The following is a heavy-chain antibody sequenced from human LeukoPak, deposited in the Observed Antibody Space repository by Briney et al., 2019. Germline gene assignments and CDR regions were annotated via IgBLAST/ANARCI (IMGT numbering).Heavy chain of an antibody. V-gene: IGHV3-30*04. Sequence: GGSLRLSCAASGFTFNNYALPWVRQAPGKGLEWVAVISYDGNNKYYAGSVKGRFTISRDNSKNTLYLQMNSLRAEDTAVYYCARGPAVAGTYFDYWGQGTLVTVSS. CDR3: ARGPAVAGTYFDY. D-gene: IGHD6-19*01. CDR1: GFTFNNYA. J-gene: IGHJ4*02. CDR2: ISYDGNNK.